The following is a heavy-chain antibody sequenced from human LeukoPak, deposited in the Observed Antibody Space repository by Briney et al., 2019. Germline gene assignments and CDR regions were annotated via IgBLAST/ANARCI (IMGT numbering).Heavy chain of an antibody. J-gene: IGHJ4*02. CDR2: IYYSGST. Sequence: SETLSLTCTVSGGSISSSSYYWGWIRQPPGKGLEWIGSIYYSGSTYYNPSLKSRVTISVGTSKNQFSLKLSSVTAADTAVYYCARLVDYYGSGYYFDYWGQGTLVTVSS. CDR1: GGSISSSSYY. CDR3: ARLVDYYGSGYYFDY. V-gene: IGHV4-39*01. D-gene: IGHD3-10*01.